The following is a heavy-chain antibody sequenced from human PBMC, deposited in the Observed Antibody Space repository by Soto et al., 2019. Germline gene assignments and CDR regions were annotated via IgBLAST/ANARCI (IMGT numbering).Heavy chain of an antibody. CDR3: ARLYGFSGFDY. V-gene: IGHV4-59*08. Sequence: SETLSLTCTVSGGSISSYYWSWIRQPPGKGLEWIGYIYYSGSTNYNPSLKSRVTVSVDTSKNQFSLKLSSVTAADTAVYYCARLYGFSGFDYWGQGTLVTVSS. D-gene: IGHD6-25*01. J-gene: IGHJ4*02. CDR1: GGSISSYY. CDR2: IYYSGST.